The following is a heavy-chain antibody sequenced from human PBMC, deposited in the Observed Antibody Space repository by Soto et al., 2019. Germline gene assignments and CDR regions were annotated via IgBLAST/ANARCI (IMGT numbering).Heavy chain of an antibody. J-gene: IGHJ4*02. CDR2: IYSGGRT. CDR1: GFTVSRKH. CDR3: ARDVYASGSFPLHY. V-gene: IGHV3-66*01. D-gene: IGHD3-10*01. Sequence: GGALRLPWGGSGFTVSRKHISLRRPPPGKGLECVSVIYSGGRTHNADSVKGRFTISIDNSKNTVYLQMNSLRAEDTAVYYCARDVYASGSFPLHYWGQGTLVTVSS.